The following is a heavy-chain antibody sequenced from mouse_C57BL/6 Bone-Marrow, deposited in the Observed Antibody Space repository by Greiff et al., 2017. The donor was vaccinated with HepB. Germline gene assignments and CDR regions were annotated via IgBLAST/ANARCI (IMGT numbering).Heavy chain of an antibody. J-gene: IGHJ4*01. Sequence: EVQLVESGGGLVQPGGSLKLSCAASGFTFSDYGMAWVRQAPRKGPEWVAFISNLAYSIYYADTVTGRFTISRENAKNTLYLEMSSLRSEDTAMYYCARQRTVVAPYAMYYWGQGTSVTVSS. CDR1: GFTFSDYG. D-gene: IGHD1-1*01. CDR2: ISNLAYSI. V-gene: IGHV5-15*01. CDR3: ARQRTVVAPYAMYY.